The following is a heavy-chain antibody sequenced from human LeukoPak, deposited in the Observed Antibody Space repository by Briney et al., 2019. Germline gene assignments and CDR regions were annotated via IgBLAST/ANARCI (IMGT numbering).Heavy chain of an antibody. D-gene: IGHD6-19*01. J-gene: IGHJ4*02. V-gene: IGHV4-59*01. CDR2: FYNSGRT. CDR3: ARGLEDSGWQPFYFDS. Sequence: SETLSLTCTVSGGSISSYFWTWIRQPPGKGLEWIGYFYNSGRTKYNPSLKSRVTISVDTPKNHFSLRLSSVTAADTGVYYCARGLEDSGWQPFYFDSWGQGSLVTVSS. CDR1: GGSISSYF.